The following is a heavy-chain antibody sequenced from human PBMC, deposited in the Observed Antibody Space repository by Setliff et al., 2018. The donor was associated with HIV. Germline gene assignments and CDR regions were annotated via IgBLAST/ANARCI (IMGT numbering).Heavy chain of an antibody. CDR1: GGSISNSRYY. CDR2: IYHSGNT. J-gene: IGHJ4*02. V-gene: IGHV4-39*07. Sequence: SETLSLTCTVSGGSISNSRYYWSWIRQPPGKGLEWIGNIYHSGNTYYNPSLKSRVTISVDTSKNQFSLKLSSVTAADTAVYYCARVRRNSSVRGYYFDYWGQGTLVTVSS. D-gene: IGHD6-13*01. CDR3: ARVRRNSSVRGYYFDY.